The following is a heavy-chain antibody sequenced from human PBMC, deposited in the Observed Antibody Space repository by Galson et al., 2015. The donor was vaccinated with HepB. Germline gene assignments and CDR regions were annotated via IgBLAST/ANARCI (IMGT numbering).Heavy chain of an antibody. CDR1: GGTFSSYA. Sequence: SVKVSCKASGGTFSSYAISWVRQAPGQGLEWMGGIIPIFGTANYAQKFQGRVTITADESTSTAYMELSSLRSEDTAVYYCARVARYYDFWSGYSISGYMDVWGKGTTVTVSS. V-gene: IGHV1-69*13. J-gene: IGHJ6*03. D-gene: IGHD3-3*01. CDR3: ARVARYYDFWSGYSISGYMDV. CDR2: IIPIFGTA.